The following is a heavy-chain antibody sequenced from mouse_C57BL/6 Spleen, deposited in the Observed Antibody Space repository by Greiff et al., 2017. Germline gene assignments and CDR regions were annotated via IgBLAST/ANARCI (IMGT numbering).Heavy chain of an antibody. CDR2: IDPSDSYT. V-gene: IGHV1-69*01. D-gene: IGHD1-1*01. Sequence: QVQLQQPGAELVMPGASVKLSCKASGYTFTSYWMHWVKQRPGQGLVWIGEIDPSDSYTNYNQKFKGKSTLTVDKSSSTAYMQLSSLTSEDSAVYYCARRGLLRYFDYWGQGTTLTVSS. CDR1: GYTFTSYW. CDR3: ARRGLLRYFDY. J-gene: IGHJ2*01.